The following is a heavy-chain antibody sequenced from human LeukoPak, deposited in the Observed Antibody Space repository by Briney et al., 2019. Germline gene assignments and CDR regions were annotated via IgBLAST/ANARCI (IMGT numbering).Heavy chain of an antibody. V-gene: IGHV3-30*01. D-gene: IGHD2-2*01. CDR3: ARDGAPAAIAAAGPGTNWFDP. Sequence: GRSLRLSCEASGFTFSSYAMHWVRQAPGKGLEWVAVISYDGTNKYYADSVKGRFTISRDNSKNTLYLQMNSLRAEDTAVYYCARDGAPAAIAAAGPGTNWFDPWGQGTLVTVSS. CDR2: ISYDGTNK. CDR1: GFTFSSYA. J-gene: IGHJ5*02.